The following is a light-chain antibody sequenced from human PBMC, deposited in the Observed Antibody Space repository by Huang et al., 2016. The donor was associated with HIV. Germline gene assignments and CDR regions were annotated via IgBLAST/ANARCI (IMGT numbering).Light chain of an antibody. CDR3: HQYYTWPRT. J-gene: IGKJ1*01. CDR2: GSS. V-gene: IGKV3-15*01. Sequence: EVLMTQSPATLSESPGGRVTISCWASQSVRDNLAWFQQKPGQAPRLLLHGSSTRAPGVPAMFSGSGSGTGFTLPITSLQSEDYAVYYCHQYYTWPRTFGQGTRVE. CDR1: QSVRDN.